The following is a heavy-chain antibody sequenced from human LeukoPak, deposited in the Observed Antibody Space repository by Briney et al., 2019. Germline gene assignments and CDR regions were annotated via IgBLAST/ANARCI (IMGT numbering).Heavy chain of an antibody. CDR3: ARDQTPIDY. V-gene: IGHV3-21*01. CDR1: GFTFSSYT. J-gene: IGHJ4*02. CDR2: ITRSSTYI. Sequence: KSGGSLRLSCVASGFTFSSYTMTWVRQAPGQGLEWVSSITRSSTYIYYADSVKGRFTISRDNANNSLYLLMNRLRGEDTAVYFCARDQTPIDYWGQGTLVTVSS.